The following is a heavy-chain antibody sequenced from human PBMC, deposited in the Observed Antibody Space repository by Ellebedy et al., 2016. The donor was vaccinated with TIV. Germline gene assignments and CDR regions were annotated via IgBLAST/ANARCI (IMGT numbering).Heavy chain of an antibody. V-gene: IGHV3-7*01. D-gene: IGHD3-22*01. CDR2: IKQDGSAK. Sequence: GGSLRLXXAASGFTFSSYCMQWVRQAPGKGLEWVANIKQDGSAKYYVDSVKGRFTISRDNAKNSVYLQMNNLRAEDTAVYYCARAIGSGSSYWGQGTLVTVSS. J-gene: IGHJ4*02. CDR3: ARAIGSGSSY. CDR1: GFTFSSYC.